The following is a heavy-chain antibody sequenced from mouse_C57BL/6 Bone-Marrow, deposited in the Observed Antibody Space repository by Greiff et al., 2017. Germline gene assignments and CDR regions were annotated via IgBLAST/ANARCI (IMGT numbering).Heavy chain of an antibody. Sequence: VQLKESGAELARPGASVKLSCKASGYTFTSYGISWVKQRTGQGLEWIGEIYPRSGNTYYNEKFKGKATLTADKSSSTAYMELRSLTSEDSAVYFCARGEDYYYGSSSYFDVWGTGTTVTVSS. V-gene: IGHV1-81*01. CDR3: ARGEDYYYGSSSYFDV. CDR2: IYPRSGNT. D-gene: IGHD1-1*01. CDR1: GYTFTSYG. J-gene: IGHJ1*03.